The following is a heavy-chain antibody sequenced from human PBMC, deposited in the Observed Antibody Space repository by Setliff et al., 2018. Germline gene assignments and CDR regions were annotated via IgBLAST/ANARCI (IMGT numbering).Heavy chain of an antibody. CDR2: IIPVFRTA. CDR1: GGTFRSDG. V-gene: IGHV1-69*13. D-gene: IGHD3-22*01. CDR3: ARDTRDKYDTSGYYLSLDS. Sequence: ASVKVSCKASGGTFRSDGFNWVRQAPGQGLEWMGRIIPVFRTAKYAQKFQGRVTITADESTRTAYMEMSSLGSEDTTVYYCARDTRDKYDTSGYYLSLDSWGQGTLVTVSS. J-gene: IGHJ4*02.